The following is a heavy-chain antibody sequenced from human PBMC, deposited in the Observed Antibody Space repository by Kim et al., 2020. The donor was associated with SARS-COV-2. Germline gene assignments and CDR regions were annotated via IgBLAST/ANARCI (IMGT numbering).Heavy chain of an antibody. CDR2: INPITGNP. D-gene: IGHD3-22*01. CDR3: ACPTPYYYDSISSRFDY. CDR1: GYTFTSYA. J-gene: IGHJ4*01. Sequence: ASVKVSCKASGYTFTSYAMNWVRQAPGQGLEWMGWINPITGNPTYVQGFFPSHNTPARECTRLNSSHQCTLRLQSTAVYYCACPTPYYYDSISSRFDYWG. V-gene: IGHV7-4-1*01.